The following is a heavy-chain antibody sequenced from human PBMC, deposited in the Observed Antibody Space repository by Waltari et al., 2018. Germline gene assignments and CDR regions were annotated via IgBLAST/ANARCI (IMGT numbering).Heavy chain of an antibody. D-gene: IGHD4-17*01. CDR3: ASMATTSDFDY. J-gene: IGHJ4*02. CDR2: IWHDGTYK. CDR1: GFSFSDHG. V-gene: IGHV3-33*01. Sequence: QVRLEQSGGGVVQPGGSLRLSCAVSGFSFSDHGMLWARQAPGMGLEWVSLIWHDGTYKYYADFVKGRFSISRDNSKNMVYLQMNGLRAEDTAVYFCASMATTSDFDYWGQGALVTVSS.